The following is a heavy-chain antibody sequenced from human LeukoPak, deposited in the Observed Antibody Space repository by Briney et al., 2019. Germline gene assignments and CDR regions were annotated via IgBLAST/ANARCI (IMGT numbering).Heavy chain of an antibody. CDR1: GASTSAYH. CDR3: AHSKRGGGYYINAFAV. J-gene: IGHJ3*01. Sequence: KPSETLSLTCTVSGASTSAYHWSWIRQPPGKGLEWIGYSYSGGNANYNPSLKSRVTISIDTSENQFSLRLTSVTAADTAVYFCAHSKRGGGYYINAFAVWGQGALVTISS. V-gene: IGHV4-59*01. CDR2: SYSGGNA. D-gene: IGHD1-26*01.